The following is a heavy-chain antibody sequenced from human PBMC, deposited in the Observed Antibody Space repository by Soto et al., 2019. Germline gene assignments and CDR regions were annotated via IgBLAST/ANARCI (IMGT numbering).Heavy chain of an antibody. D-gene: IGHD2-2*01. Sequence: SDTLSQTCTVSGPSLRTGLYYWSWSRHNPGQGLEWIGYIYYSGSTYYNPSLKSRVTISVDTSKNQFSLKLSSVTAADTAVYYCARVPYCSSTSCYDYYYGMDVWGQGTTVT. CDR2: IYYSGST. V-gene: IGHV4-31*03. CDR3: ARVPYCSSTSCYDYYYGMDV. J-gene: IGHJ6*02. CDR1: GPSLRTGLYY.